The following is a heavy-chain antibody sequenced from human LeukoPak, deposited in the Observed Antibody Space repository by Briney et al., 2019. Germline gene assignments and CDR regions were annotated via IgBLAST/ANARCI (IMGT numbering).Heavy chain of an antibody. Sequence: GGSLRLSCAASGFTLSSYTMNWVRQAPGKGLEWVSSISSSSTYLDYADSLKGRFTISRDNSKNTLYLQMNSLRAEDTAVYYSVLRYFGYAFDIWGQGTMVTVSS. CDR1: GFTLSSYT. CDR3: VLRYFGYAFDI. D-gene: IGHD3-9*01. CDR2: ISSSSTYL. V-gene: IGHV3-21*01. J-gene: IGHJ3*02.